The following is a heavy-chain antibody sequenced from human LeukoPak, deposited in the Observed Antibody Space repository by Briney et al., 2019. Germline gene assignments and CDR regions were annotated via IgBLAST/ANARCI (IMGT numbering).Heavy chain of an antibody. CDR2: INHSGST. Sequence: PETLSLTCAVYGGSFSGYYWSWIRQPPGKGLEWIGEINHSGSTNYNPSLKSRVTISVDTSKNQFSLKLSSVTAADTAVYYCARSLGISSIDYWGQGTLVTVSS. V-gene: IGHV4-34*01. D-gene: IGHD1-26*01. CDR1: GGSFSGYY. CDR3: ARSLGISSIDY. J-gene: IGHJ4*02.